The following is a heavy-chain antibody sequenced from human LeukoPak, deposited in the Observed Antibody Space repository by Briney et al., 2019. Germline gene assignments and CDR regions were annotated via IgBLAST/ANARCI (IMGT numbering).Heavy chain of an antibody. CDR3: TRGDPDF. Sequence: GGSLRLSCAASGFTFSNYWMQWVRQAPGKGLEWVANINQDGSAKYYVDSVKGLFTISKDSAKNSLYLQMNSLRVDDTAVYYCTRGDPDFWGQGTLVTVSS. J-gene: IGHJ4*01. V-gene: IGHV3-7*01. D-gene: IGHD3-3*01. CDR1: GFTFSNYW. CDR2: INQDGSAK.